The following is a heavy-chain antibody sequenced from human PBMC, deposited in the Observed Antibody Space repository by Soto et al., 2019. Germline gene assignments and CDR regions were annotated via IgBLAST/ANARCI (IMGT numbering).Heavy chain of an antibody. V-gene: IGHV1-2*02. CDR3: ASSDPGYCSGGSCYTYYYYYGMDV. Sequence: QVQLVQSGAEVKKPGASVKVSCKASGYTFTGYYMHWVRQAPGQGLEWMGWINPNSGGTNYAQKFQGRVTMTRDTSISTAYMELSRLRSDDTAVYYCASSDPGYCSGGSCYTYYYYYGMDVWGQGTTVTVSS. CDR2: INPNSGGT. CDR1: GYTFTGYY. D-gene: IGHD2-15*01. J-gene: IGHJ6*02.